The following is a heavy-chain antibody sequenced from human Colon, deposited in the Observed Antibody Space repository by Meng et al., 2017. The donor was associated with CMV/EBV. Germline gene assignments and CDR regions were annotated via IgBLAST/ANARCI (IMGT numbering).Heavy chain of an antibody. D-gene: IGHD1-1*01. CDR2: MYSGNTA. CDR3: ASYRYGTKDGHVLA. V-gene: IGHV3-66*01. CDR1: GFNVAGNY. Sequence: GGSLRLSCVASGFNVAGNYMSWVRQAPGKGLEWVSLMYSGNTAYYADSVKGRFTISRDNAKDTLYLQMNSLRAEDTAVYYCASYRYGTKDGHVLAWGQGTLVTVSS. J-gene: IGHJ5*02.